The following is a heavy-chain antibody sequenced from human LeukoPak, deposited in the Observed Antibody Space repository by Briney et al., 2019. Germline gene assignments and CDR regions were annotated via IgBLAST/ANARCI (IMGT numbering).Heavy chain of an antibody. D-gene: IGHD6-25*01. Sequence: GGSLRLSCAASGFTFSTNAMSWVRQAPGKGLEWVSIISGSSRHIYYADSVKGRFTISRDNSKNTLYLQMTSLRAEDTAIYYCAKDLDGFWGQGTLVTVSS. V-gene: IGHV3-23*01. CDR2: ISGSSRHI. J-gene: IGHJ4*02. CDR1: GFTFSTNA. CDR3: AKDLDGF.